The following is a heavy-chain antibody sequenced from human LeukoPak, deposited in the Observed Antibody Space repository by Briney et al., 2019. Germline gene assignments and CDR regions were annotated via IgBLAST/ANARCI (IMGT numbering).Heavy chain of an antibody. J-gene: IGHJ6*02. Sequence: ASVKVSCKASGYTFTSYGISWVRQAPGQGLEWMGWISAYNGNTNYAQKLQGRVTMTTDTSTSTAYMELRSLRSDDTAVYHCARRDWRRYYYGMDVWGQGTAVTVSS. CDR2: ISAYNGNT. CDR1: GYTFTSYG. CDR3: ARRDWRRYYYGMDV. V-gene: IGHV1-18*01. D-gene: IGHD3/OR15-3a*01.